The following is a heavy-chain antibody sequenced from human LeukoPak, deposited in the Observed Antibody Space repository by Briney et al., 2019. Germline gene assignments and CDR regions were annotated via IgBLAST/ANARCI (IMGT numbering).Heavy chain of an antibody. CDR2: IWYDGSNK. CDR1: GFTFGSYG. J-gene: IGHJ4*02. Sequence: GGSLRLSCAASGFTFGSYGMHWVRQAPGKGLEWVAVIWYDGSNKYYADSVKGRFTISRDNSKNTLYLQMDSLRAEDTAVYYCARVGNSGYDSDYWGQGTLVTVSS. D-gene: IGHD5-12*01. V-gene: IGHV3-33*01. CDR3: ARVGNSGYDSDY.